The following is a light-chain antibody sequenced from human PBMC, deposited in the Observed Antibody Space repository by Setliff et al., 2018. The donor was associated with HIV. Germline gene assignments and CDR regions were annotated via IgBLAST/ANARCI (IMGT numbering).Light chain of an antibody. V-gene: IGLV2-23*02. J-gene: IGLJ1*01. CDR2: DVN. CDR3: CSYASTGSFV. Sequence: SALTQPASVSGPPGQSIAISCSGNKSDIGTYNLVSWYQQYPGKAPQLTIYDVNKRPSGVSARFSGSKSGNTASLTISGLQTEDEAEYYCCSYASTGSFVFGTGTKV. CDR1: KSDIGTYNL.